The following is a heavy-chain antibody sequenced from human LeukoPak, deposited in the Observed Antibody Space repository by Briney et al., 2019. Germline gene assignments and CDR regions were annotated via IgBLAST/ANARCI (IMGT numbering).Heavy chain of an antibody. CDR1: GFSFSSYS. CDR2: INSGGNTI. Sequence: PGGSLRLSCTASGFSFSSYSMNWVRQAPGKGLEWVSYINSGGNTIHYAGSVKGRFTISRDYFKNTLYLQVNSLRAEDTAVYYCASPSTPESAEYFQHWGQGTLVTVSS. J-gene: IGHJ1*01. V-gene: IGHV3-48*01. CDR3: ASPSTPESAEYFQH.